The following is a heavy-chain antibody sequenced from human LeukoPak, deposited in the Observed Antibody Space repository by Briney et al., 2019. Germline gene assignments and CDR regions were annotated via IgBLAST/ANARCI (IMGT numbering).Heavy chain of an antibody. CDR1: GFTVSSNY. J-gene: IGHJ5*02. D-gene: IGHD6-13*01. CDR3: ARARGSSRSGWFDP. Sequence: GGSLRLSCAASGFTVSSNYMSWVRQAPGKGLEWVSVIYSGGSTYYADSVKGRFTISRDNSKNTLYLQMNSLRAEDTAVYYCARARGSSRSGWFDPWGQGTLVTVSS. V-gene: IGHV3-53*01. CDR2: IYSGGST.